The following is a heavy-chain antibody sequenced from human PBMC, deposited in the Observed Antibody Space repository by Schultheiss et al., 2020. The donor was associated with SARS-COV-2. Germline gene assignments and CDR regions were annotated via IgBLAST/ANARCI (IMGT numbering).Heavy chain of an antibody. Sequence: GESLKISCAASGFTFSSYGMHWVRQAPGKGLEWVAVIWYDGSNKYYADSVKGRFTISRDNSKNTLYLQMNSLRAEDTAVYYCAKDRGSSWFRTDYGMDVWGQGTTVTVSS. J-gene: IGHJ6*02. CDR3: AKDRGSSWFRTDYGMDV. V-gene: IGHV3-30*02. CDR2: IWYDGSNK. CDR1: GFTFSSYG. D-gene: IGHD6-13*01.